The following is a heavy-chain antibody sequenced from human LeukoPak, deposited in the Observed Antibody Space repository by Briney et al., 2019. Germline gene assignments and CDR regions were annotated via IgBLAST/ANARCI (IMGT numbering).Heavy chain of an antibody. CDR1: GGTFSSYA. CDR3: AAGPAVAGTGYYYYYYMDV. D-gene: IGHD6-19*01. Sequence: GASVKVSCKASGGTFSSYAISWVRQAPGQGLEWMGGIIPIFGTANYAQKFQGRVTITTDESTGTAYMELSSLRSEDTAVYYCAAGPAVAGTGYYYYYYMDVWGKGTTVTVSS. V-gene: IGHV1-69*05. J-gene: IGHJ6*03. CDR2: IIPIFGTA.